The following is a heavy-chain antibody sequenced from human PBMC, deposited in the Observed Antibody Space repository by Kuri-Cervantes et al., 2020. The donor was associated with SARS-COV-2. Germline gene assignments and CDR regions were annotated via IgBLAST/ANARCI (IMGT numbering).Heavy chain of an antibody. D-gene: IGHD6-25*01. J-gene: IGHJ4*02. CDR1: GGSISSGSYY. CDR3: ARVAAGYFDY. V-gene: IGHV4-61*02. Sequence: SETLSLTCTVSGGSISSGSYYWSWIRQPAGKGLEWIWRIYTSGSTNYNPSLKSRVTISVDTSKNQFSLKLSSVTAADTAVYYCARVAAGYFDYWGQGTLVTVSS. CDR2: IYTSGST.